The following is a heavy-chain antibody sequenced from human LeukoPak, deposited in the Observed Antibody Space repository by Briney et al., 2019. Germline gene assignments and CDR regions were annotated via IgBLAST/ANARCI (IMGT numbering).Heavy chain of an antibody. CDR1: GGSISSYY. D-gene: IGHD6-25*01. V-gene: IGHV4-59*01. J-gene: IGHJ3*02. CDR3: ARARRAQAAGGAFDI. CDR2: IYYSVTT. Sequence: SETLSLTCTVSGGSISSYYWSWIRQPPGKGLEWIGYIYYSVTTNYNPSLKSRVTISVDTSKNQFSLKLSSVTAADTAVYYCARARRAQAAGGAFDIWGQGTMVTVSS.